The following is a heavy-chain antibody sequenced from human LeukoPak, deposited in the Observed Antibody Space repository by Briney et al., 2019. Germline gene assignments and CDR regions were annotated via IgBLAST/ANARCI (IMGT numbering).Heavy chain of an antibody. J-gene: IGHJ4*02. Sequence: SVKVSCKASGGTFSSYAISWVRQAPGQGLEWMGRIIPILGIANYAQKFQGRVTITADKSTSTAYMELSSLRSEDTAVYYCARVGEILTGCSPTFDYWGQGTLVTVSS. D-gene: IGHD3-9*01. CDR1: GGTFSSYA. CDR2: IIPILGIA. CDR3: ARVGEILTGCSPTFDY. V-gene: IGHV1-69*04.